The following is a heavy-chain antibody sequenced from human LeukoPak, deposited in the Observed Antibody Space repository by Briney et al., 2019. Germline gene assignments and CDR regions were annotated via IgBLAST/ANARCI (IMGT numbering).Heavy chain of an antibody. Sequence: PGGSLRLSCAASGFTFSSYWMAWVRQAPGKGLEWVSSISSSSSYIYYADSVKGRFTISRDNAKNSLYLQMNSLRAEDTAVYYCARSTYSSSSPFDYWGQGTLVTVSS. J-gene: IGHJ4*02. CDR3: ARSTYSSSSPFDY. CDR1: GFTFSSYW. CDR2: ISSSSSYI. D-gene: IGHD6-6*01. V-gene: IGHV3-21*01.